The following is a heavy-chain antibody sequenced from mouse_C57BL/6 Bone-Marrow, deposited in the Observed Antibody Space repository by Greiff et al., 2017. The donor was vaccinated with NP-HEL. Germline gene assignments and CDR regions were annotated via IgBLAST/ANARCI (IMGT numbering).Heavy chain of an antibody. V-gene: IGHV1-26*01. Sequence: EVQLQQSGPELVKPGASVKISCKASGYTFTDYYMNWVKQSHGKSLEWIGDINPNNGGTSYNQKFKGKATLTVDKSSSTAYMELRSLTSEDSAVYYCARRETLLWRFFAYWAKGLWSLSLQ. CDR3: ARRETLLWRFFAY. CDR2: INPNNGGT. J-gene: IGHJ3*01. CDR1: GYTFTDYY. D-gene: IGHD2-1*01.